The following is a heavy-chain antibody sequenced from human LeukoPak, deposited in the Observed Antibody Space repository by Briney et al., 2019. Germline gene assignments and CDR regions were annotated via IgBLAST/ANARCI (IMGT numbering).Heavy chain of an antibody. CDR1: GFTFSSYA. V-gene: IGHV3-23*01. D-gene: IGHD6-13*01. CDR2: ISGSGGST. Sequence: GGSLRLSCAASGFTFSSYAMSWVRQAPGKGLEWVSAISGSGGSTYYADSVKGRFTISRDNSKNTLYLQMNSLRAEDTAVCYCAKDSSSWFGTPTWYFQHWGQGTLVTVSS. CDR3: AKDSSSWFGTPTWYFQH. J-gene: IGHJ1*01.